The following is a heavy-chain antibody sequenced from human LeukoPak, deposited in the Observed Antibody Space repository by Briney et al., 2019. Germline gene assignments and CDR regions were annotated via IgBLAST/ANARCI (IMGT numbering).Heavy chain of an antibody. J-gene: IGHJ4*02. D-gene: IGHD3-22*01. Sequence: GSLRLSCAASGFTLTSYAMGWVRQAPGKGLEWVSPIIGSVHSTYYADSVKGRFTISRDNTRNTLYLQMNSLRAEDTAVYYCAKHSYDSSGYYSIDYWGQGTLVTVFS. CDR3: AKHSYDSSGYYSIDY. V-gene: IGHV3-23*01. CDR1: GFTLTSYA. CDR2: IIGSVHST.